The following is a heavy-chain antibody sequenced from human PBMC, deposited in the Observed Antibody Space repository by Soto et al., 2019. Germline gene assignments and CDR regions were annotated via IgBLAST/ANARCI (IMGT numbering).Heavy chain of an antibody. J-gene: IGHJ4*02. CDR3: AINPTSTYYYDSSGRSFDY. CDR1: GFTFSSYV. D-gene: IGHD3-22*01. CDR2: ISGSGGST. V-gene: IGHV3-23*01. Sequence: EVQLLESGGGLVQPGGSLRLSCAASGFTFSSYVMSWVRQAPGKGLEWVSAISGSGGSTYYADSVKGRFTISRDNSKNTLYLQMNSLRAEDTAVYYCAINPTSTYYYDSSGRSFDYWGQGTLVTVSS.